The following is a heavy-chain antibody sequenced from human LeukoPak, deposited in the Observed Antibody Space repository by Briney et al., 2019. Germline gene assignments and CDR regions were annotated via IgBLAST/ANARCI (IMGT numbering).Heavy chain of an antibody. CDR3: ARQATVTTYWFDP. J-gene: IGHJ5*02. V-gene: IGHV4-38-2*02. CDR1: GYSISSGYY. CDR2: IYHSGST. D-gene: IGHD4-17*01. Sequence: SETLSLTCTVSGYSISSGYYWGWIRQPPGKGLEWIGSIYHSGSTYYNPSLKSRVTISVDTSKNQFSLKLSSVTAADTAVYYCARQATVTTYWFDPWGQGTLVTVSS.